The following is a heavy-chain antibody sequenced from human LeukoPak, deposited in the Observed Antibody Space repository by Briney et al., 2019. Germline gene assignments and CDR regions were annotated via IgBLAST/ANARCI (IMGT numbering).Heavy chain of an antibody. Sequence: SETLSLTCTVSGDSINSLDLWSWVRQPPGQGLEWIGEMYLSGTTHSNPSVKSRVTISIDKSKNQFFLNLSSVIAADTAVYYCAGLVGRYSSGLYYYYFDYWGQGTLVTVSS. J-gene: IGHJ4*02. V-gene: IGHV4-4*02. CDR3: AGLVGRYSSGLYYYYFDY. CDR2: MYLSGTT. D-gene: IGHD3-22*01. CDR1: GDSINSLDL.